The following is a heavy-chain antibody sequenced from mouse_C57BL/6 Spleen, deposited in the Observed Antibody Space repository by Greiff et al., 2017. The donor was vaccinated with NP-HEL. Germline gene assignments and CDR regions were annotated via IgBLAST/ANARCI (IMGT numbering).Heavy chain of an antibody. D-gene: IGHD2-10*01. CDR1: GYAFSSSW. J-gene: IGHJ4*01. CDR3: ARGLLDYAMDY. Sequence: QVQLQQSGPELVKPGASVKISCKASGYAFSSSWMNWVKQRPGKGLEWIGRIYPGDGDTNYNGKFKGKATLTADKSSSTAYMQLSSLTSEDSAVYFCARGLLDYAMDYWGQGTSVTVSS. CDR2: IYPGDGDT. V-gene: IGHV1-82*01.